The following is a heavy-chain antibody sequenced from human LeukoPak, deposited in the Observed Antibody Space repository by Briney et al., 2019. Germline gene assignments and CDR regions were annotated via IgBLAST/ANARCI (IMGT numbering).Heavy chain of an antibody. D-gene: IGHD4-23*01. J-gene: IGHJ6*03. CDR1: GFSLSTSGVG. CDR2: IYWDDDK. V-gene: IGHV2-5*02. CDR3: AHSGATVVTPVGYYYMDV. Sequence: SGPTLVNPTQTPTLTCTFSGFSLSTSGVGVGWIRQPPGKALEWLALIYWDDDKRYSPSLKSRLTITKDTSKNQVVLTMTNMDPVDTATYYCAHSGATVVTPVGYYYMDVWGKGTTVTVSS.